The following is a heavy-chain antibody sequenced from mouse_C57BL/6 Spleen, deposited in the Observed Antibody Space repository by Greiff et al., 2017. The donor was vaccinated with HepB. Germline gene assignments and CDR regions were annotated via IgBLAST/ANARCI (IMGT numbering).Heavy chain of an antibody. J-gene: IGHJ2*01. V-gene: IGHV1-15*01. CDR1: GYTFTDYE. CDR3: TRGVTTVVATFDY. CDR2: IDPETGGT. D-gene: IGHD1-1*01. Sequence: QVQLQQSGAELVRPGASVTLSCKASGYTFTDYEMHWVKQTPVHGLEWIGAIDPETGGTAYNQKFKGKAILTADKSSSTAYMELRSLTSEDSAVYYCTRGVTTVVATFDYWGQGTTLTVSS.